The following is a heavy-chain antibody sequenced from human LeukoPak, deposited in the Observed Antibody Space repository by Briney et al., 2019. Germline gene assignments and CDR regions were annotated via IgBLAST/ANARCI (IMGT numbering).Heavy chain of an antibody. CDR3: AKDYGSGSYYLGYFDY. CDR2: ISGSGGST. D-gene: IGHD3-10*01. J-gene: IGHJ4*02. V-gene: IGHV3-23*01. CDR1: GFTFSSYA. Sequence: GGSLRLSCAASGFTFSSYAMSWVRQAPGKGLEWVSAISGSGGSTYYADSVKGRFTISRDNSKNTLYLQMNSLRAEDTAVYYCAKDYGSGSYYLGYFDYRGQGTLVTVSS.